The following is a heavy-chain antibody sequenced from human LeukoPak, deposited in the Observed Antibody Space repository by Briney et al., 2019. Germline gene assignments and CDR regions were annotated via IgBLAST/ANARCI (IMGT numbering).Heavy chain of an antibody. V-gene: IGHV3-30*02. CDR3: AGPSSSGVGY. D-gene: IGHD6-6*01. CDR1: GFTFSNYG. J-gene: IGHJ4*02. Sequence: PGGSLRLSCAASGFTFSNYGMHWVRQAPGKGLEWVAFIRFDGTNKCYADSVKGRLTISRDNSKNTLYLQMNSLRVEDTGVYYCAGPSSSGVGYWGQGTLVTVSS. CDR2: IRFDGTNK.